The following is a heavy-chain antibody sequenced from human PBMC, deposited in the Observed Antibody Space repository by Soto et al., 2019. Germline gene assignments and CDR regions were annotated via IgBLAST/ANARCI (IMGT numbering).Heavy chain of an antibody. J-gene: IGHJ6*02. D-gene: IGHD3-10*01. CDR1: GGSFSSYY. CDR2: IYYSGST. CDR3: ARRFGSDSYYYYAMDV. Sequence: QVPLQESGPGLVKPSETLSLTCTVSGGSFSSYYWSWIRQPPGKGLEWIGYIYYSGSTNYNPSLKSRVTISVDTSKNQFSLKLNSVTAADTAVYYCARRFGSDSYYYYAMDVWGQGTTVTVSS. V-gene: IGHV4-59*01.